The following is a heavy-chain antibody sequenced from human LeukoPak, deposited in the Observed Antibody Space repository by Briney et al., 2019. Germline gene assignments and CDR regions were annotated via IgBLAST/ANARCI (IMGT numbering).Heavy chain of an antibody. CDR1: GFTFSSYG. D-gene: IGHD2-15*01. J-gene: IGHJ4*02. CDR2: IWYDGSNK. V-gene: IGHV3-33*06. Sequence: GGSLRLSCAASGFTFSSYGMNWVRQAPGKGLEWVAVIWYDGSNKYYADSVKGRFTISRDNSKNTLYLQMNTPRAEDTAVYYCAKEGGCSGGTCYLDYWGQGTLVTVSS. CDR3: AKEGGCSGGTCYLDY.